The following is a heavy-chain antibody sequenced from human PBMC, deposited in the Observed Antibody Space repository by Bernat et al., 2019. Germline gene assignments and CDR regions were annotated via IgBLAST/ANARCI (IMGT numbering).Heavy chain of an antibody. CDR2: INSDGIGT. CDR3: AREFVTIFGVNYYQYGMDV. D-gene: IGHD3-3*01. CDR1: GFTFSSYW. Sequence: EVQLVESGGGLVQPGGSLRLSCAASGFTFSSYWMHWVRQAPGKGLVWVSRINSDGIGTRYAESVKGRFTISRDNAKNTLYLKMNSLRAEDTAVYYCAREFVTIFGVNYYQYGMDVWGQGTTVTVSS. J-gene: IGHJ6*02. V-gene: IGHV3-74*01.